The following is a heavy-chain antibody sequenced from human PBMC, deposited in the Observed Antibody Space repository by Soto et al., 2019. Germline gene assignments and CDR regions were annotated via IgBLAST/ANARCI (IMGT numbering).Heavy chain of an antibody. CDR3: AKASGGAYDGNFDY. CDR1: GFTFRNYA. J-gene: IGHJ4*02. CDR2: ISGSDGST. D-gene: IGHD3-16*01. Sequence: GGSLRLSCAASGFTFRNYAMSWVRQAPGKGLHWVSIISGSDGSTNYADSVRGRFTISRDDSKNTLYLQMNSLRAEDTALYYCAKASGGAYDGNFDYWGQGALVTVSS. V-gene: IGHV3-23*01.